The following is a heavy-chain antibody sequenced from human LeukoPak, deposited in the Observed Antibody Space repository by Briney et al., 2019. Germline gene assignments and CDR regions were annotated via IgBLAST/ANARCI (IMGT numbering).Heavy chain of an antibody. J-gene: IGHJ3*02. V-gene: IGHV1-18*01. Sequence: ASVKVSCKASGYTFTSYGISWVRQAPGQGLEWMGWISAYNGNTNYAQKLQGRLTVTTDTSTSTVYMELSSLRSEDTAVYYCARDAIVGAPDDAFDIWGQGTMVTVSS. CDR1: GYTFTSYG. CDR2: ISAYNGNT. CDR3: ARDAIVGAPDDAFDI. D-gene: IGHD1-26*01.